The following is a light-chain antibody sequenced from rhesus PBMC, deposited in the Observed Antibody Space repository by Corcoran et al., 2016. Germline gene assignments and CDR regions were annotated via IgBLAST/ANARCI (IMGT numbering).Light chain of an antibody. Sequence: DIQMTQSPSSLSASVGDRVTITCRASQGIRTCLVWFQHTPGKAPNLLIYKASTLQAGVPSRLNGRGSGTDFTLTISSLQPYDFATYNYQQSNTAPWTFGQRTKVEIK. CDR3: QQSNTAPWT. J-gene: IGKJ1*01. V-gene: IGKV1-21*01. CDR1: QGIRTC. CDR2: KAS.